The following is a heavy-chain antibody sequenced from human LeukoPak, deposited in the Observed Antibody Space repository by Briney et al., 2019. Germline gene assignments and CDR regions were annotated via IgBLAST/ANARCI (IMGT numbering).Heavy chain of an antibody. CDR2: ISSSGTTI. D-gene: IGHD6-19*01. CDR1: GFTFSSYE. CDR3: ARDRATGNSGWYDAFDI. J-gene: IGHJ3*02. Sequence: GGSLRLSCAASGFTFSSYEMNWVRQAPGKGLEWVSYISSSGTTIYYADSVKGRFTISRDNAKSSLYLQMNSLRAEDTAVYYCARDRATGNSGWYDAFDIWGQGTMVTVSS. V-gene: IGHV3-48*03.